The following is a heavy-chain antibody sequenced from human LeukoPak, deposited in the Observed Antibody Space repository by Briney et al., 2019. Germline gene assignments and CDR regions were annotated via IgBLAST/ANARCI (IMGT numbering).Heavy chain of an antibody. J-gene: IGHJ4*02. V-gene: IGHV3-21*01. CDR1: GFTFSSYV. CDR3: AREYGYTRHFDY. Sequence: GGSLRLSCAATGFTFSSYVMNWVRKAPGKGLEWVSSISSSSSYIYYADSVKGRFTISRDNAKNSLYLQMNSLRAEDTAVYYCAREYGYTRHFDYWGQGTLVTVSS. CDR2: ISSSSSYI. D-gene: IGHD5-24*01.